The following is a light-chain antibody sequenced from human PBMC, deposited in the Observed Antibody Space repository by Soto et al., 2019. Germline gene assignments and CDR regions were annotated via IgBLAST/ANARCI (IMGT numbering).Light chain of an antibody. Sequence: QSALTQPASVSGSPGQSITISCTGTSSDVGNYNYVSWYQQHPGKAPKLMIYEVSNRPSGVSNRFSGSKSGNTASLTISGLQAEDEADYYCSSYTTSSTLYDFGTGTKV. CDR3: SSYTTSSTLYD. V-gene: IGLV2-14*01. J-gene: IGLJ1*01. CDR1: SSDVGNYNY. CDR2: EVS.